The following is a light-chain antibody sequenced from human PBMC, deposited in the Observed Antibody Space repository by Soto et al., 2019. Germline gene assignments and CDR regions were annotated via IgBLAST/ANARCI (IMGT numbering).Light chain of an antibody. CDR2: VGS. V-gene: IGKV1-5*01. CDR1: QTISSW. CDR3: MQPHRSWT. Sequence: DIHMTPSPSTLSASVGDRVTTNSRASQTISSWLAWYQQKPGQAPQLLIYVGSNRACGAPARFSGSGSGTDFTLKISSVEADDVGVYYCMQPHRSWTFGQGTKVDIK. J-gene: IGKJ1*01.